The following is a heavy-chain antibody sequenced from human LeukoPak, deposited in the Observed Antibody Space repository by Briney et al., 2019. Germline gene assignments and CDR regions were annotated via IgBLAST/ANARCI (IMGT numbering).Heavy chain of an antibody. CDR1: GFTFSRYW. CDR2: INQDGSEK. D-gene: IGHD4-11*01. J-gene: IGHJ4*02. Sequence: GGSLRLSCAASGFTFSRYWMDWVRQAPGKGLEWVASINQDGSEKYSVDSVKGRFTISRDNAENSLYLQMNSLRAEDTAVYYCLYSLWYFDYWGQGTLVTVSS. V-gene: IGHV3-7*02. CDR3: LYSLWYFDY.